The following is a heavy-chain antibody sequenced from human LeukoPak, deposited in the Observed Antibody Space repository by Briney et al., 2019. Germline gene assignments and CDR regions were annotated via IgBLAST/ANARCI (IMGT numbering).Heavy chain of an antibody. CDR1: GFTVSSNY. J-gene: IGHJ6*03. D-gene: IGHD3-10*01. V-gene: IGHV3-53*01. CDR2: IYSGGST. CDR3: ARDGLKADYYYYMDV. Sequence: GGSLRLSCAASGFTVSSNYMSWVRQASGKGLEWVSVIYSGGSTYYADSVKGRFTISRDNSKNTLYLQMNSLRAEDTAVYYCARDGLKADYYYYMDVWGKGTTVTVSS.